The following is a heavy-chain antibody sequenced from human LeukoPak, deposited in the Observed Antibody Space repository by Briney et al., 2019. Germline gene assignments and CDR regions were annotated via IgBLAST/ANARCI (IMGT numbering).Heavy chain of an antibody. CDR3: ARDYTGGWNDY. V-gene: IGHV3-7*01. CDR1: GLALSRHW. J-gene: IGHJ4*02. CDR2: IREDGSEK. Sequence: GGSLRLSCAAAGLALSRHWMSWVRQAKGKGLECVAKIREDGSEKHYVDSVKGRFIISRDNAKNSLYLQMNSLRAEDTAVYYCARDYTGGWNDYWGQGTLVTVSS. D-gene: IGHD7-27*01.